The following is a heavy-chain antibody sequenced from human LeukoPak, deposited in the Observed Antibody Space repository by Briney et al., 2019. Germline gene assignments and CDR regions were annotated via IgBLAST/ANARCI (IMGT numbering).Heavy chain of an antibody. Sequence: WASVKVSCKASGYTFTSYYMHWVRQAPGQGLEWMGIINPSGGSTSYAQKFQGRVTMTRDTSTSTVYMELSSLRSEDTAEYYCARDTGPTVAPDYWGQGTLVTVSS. J-gene: IGHJ4*02. D-gene: IGHD4-23*01. V-gene: IGHV1-46*01. CDR2: INPSGGST. CDR3: ARDTGPTVAPDY. CDR1: GYTFTSYY.